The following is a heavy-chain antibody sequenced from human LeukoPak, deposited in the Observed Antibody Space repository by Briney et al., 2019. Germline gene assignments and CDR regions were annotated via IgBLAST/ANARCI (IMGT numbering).Heavy chain of an antibody. CDR1: GFTFSSYG. CDR2: ISYDGSNK. D-gene: IGHD3-22*01. CDR3: AKDTYYYDSSGYPTYFDY. V-gene: IGHV3-30*18. Sequence: GGSLRLSCAASGFTFSSYGMHWVRQAPGKGLEWVAVISYDGSNKYYADSVKGRFTISRDNSKNTLYLQMNSLRAEDTAVYYCAKDTYYYDSSGYPTYFDYWGQGTLVTVSS. J-gene: IGHJ4*02.